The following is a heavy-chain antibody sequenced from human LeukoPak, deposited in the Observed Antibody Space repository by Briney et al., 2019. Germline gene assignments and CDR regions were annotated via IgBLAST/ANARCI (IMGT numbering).Heavy chain of an antibody. CDR2: ISPYNGNT. CDR1: GYTFTAYY. J-gene: IGHJ4*02. V-gene: IGHV1-18*04. Sequence: GASVKVSCKASGYTFTAYYMHWVRQAPGQGLEWMGWISPYNGNTKYAQKVQGRVTMTTDTSTSTAYMELRSLRSDDTAVYYCAREPSESFIDYWGLGTLVTVSS. CDR3: AREPSESFIDY.